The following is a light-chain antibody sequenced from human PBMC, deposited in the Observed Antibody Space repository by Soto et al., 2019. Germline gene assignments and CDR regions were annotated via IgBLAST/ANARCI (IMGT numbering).Light chain of an antibody. Sequence: QSVLTQSSSASATLGSSVKLNCTLSSGHRSYIIAWHQQQPGKAPRYLMKLEGSGSYNKGSGVPDRFSGSSSGADRYLTISNLQFEDEADYYCETWDFNTRVFGGGTKLTVL. J-gene: IGLJ3*02. CDR1: SGHRSYI. CDR2: LEGSGSY. V-gene: IGLV4-60*02. CDR3: ETWDFNTRV.